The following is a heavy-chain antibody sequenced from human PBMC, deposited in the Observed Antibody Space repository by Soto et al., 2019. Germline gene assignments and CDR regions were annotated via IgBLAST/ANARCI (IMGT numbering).Heavy chain of an antibody. J-gene: IGHJ6*02. Sequence: PGGSLRLSCAASGFTFSSYSMNWVRQAPGKGLEWVSYISSSSSTIYYADSVKGRFTISRDNAKNSLYLQMNSLRAEDTAVYYCARDRGYSSGWYGYYYYGMDVWGQGTTVTVSS. CDR3: ARDRGYSSGWYGYYYYGMDV. D-gene: IGHD6-19*01. CDR2: ISSSSSTI. V-gene: IGHV3-48*01. CDR1: GFTFSSYS.